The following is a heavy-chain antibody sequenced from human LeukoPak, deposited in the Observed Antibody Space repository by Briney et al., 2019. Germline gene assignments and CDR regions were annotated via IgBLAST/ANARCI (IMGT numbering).Heavy chain of an antibody. V-gene: IGHV1-2*02. CDR3: AKGSYYDILTGYRFGAFDI. CDR2: INPNSGGT. D-gene: IGHD3-9*01. Sequence: ASVKVSCKASGYTFTGYCMHWVRQAPGQGLEWMGWINPNSGGTNYAQKFQGRVTMTRDTSISTAYMELSRLRSDDTAVYYCAKGSYYDILTGYRFGAFDIWGQGTMVTVSS. J-gene: IGHJ3*02. CDR1: GYTFTGYC.